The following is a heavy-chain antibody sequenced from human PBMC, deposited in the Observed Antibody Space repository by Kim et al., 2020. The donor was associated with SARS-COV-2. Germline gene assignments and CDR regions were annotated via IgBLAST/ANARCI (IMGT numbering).Heavy chain of an antibody. J-gene: IGHJ6*02. CDR2: ISYDGGNK. CDR1: GFTFSSYA. Sequence: GGSLRLSCAASGFTFSSYAMHWVRQAPGKGLEWVSVISYDGGNKYYADSVKGRFTISRDNSKNTLYLQMNSLRAEDTAVYYCARASGGHYYYGMDVWGQGTTVTVSS. V-gene: IGHV3-30*04. CDR3: ARASGGHYYYGMDV.